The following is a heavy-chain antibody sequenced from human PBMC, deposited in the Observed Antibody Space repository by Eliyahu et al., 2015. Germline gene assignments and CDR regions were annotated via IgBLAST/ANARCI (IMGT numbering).Heavy chain of an antibody. CDR2: IKKKADGGTT. D-gene: IGHD6-19*01. CDR3: ITYGSGWF. J-gene: IGHJ4*02. CDR1: GFTFSNAY. V-gene: IGHV3-15*01. Sequence: EVQLVESGGGLVKPGGSXRLSCVASGFTFSNAYLGWVXQAPGKGPEWVGRIKKKADGGTTDYAASVKDRFSISRDDSKNTLYLYMDSLKTEDTAMYYCITYGSGWFWGQGTLVTVSS.